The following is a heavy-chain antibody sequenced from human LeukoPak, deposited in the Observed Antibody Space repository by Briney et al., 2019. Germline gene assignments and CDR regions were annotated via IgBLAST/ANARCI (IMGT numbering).Heavy chain of an antibody. Sequence: PGGSLRLSCAASGFTFSSYAISWVRQAPGKGLEWVSAISGSGGSTYYADSVKGRFTISRDNSKNTLYLQMNSLRAEDTAVYYCAKRYDILTGYIGDYWGQGTLVTVSS. J-gene: IGHJ4*02. CDR2: ISGSGGST. D-gene: IGHD3-9*01. CDR1: GFTFSSYA. CDR3: AKRYDILTGYIGDY. V-gene: IGHV3-23*01.